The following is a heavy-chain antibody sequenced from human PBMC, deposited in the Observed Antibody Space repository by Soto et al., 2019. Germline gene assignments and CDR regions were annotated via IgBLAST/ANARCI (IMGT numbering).Heavy chain of an antibody. V-gene: IGHV1-18*01. J-gene: IGHJ6*03. CDR1: GYTFTSYG. D-gene: IGHD1-7*01. CDR3: GKENYNSRYPMSFHNSYMDV. CDR2: ISAYNGNT. Sequence: QVQLVQSGAEVKKPGASVKVSCKASGYTFTSYGISWVRQAPGQGLEWMGWISAYNGNTNYAQKLQGRVTMTTDTAESTAEREISTLRSHNTAFYYCGKENYNSRYPMSFHNSYMDVW.